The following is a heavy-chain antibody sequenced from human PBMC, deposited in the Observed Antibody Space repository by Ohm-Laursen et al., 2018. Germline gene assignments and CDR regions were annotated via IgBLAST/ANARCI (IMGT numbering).Heavy chain of an antibody. V-gene: IGHV3-11*01. Sequence: SLRLSCAASGFTFSDYSMTWIRQAPGKGLEWISHISSTGSTIYYADSVKGRFTISRGNAKNSLYLQMSSLRAEDTAVYYCTRSRGFDYWGQGTLVTVSS. J-gene: IGHJ4*02. CDR1: GFTFSDYS. CDR2: ISSTGSTI. D-gene: IGHD3-10*01. CDR3: TRSRGFDY.